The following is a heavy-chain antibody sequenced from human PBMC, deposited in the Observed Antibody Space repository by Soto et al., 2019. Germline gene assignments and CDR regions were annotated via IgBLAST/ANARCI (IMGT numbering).Heavy chain of an antibody. CDR3: AKRDYGDFGGFDY. CDR1: GFTFSSYA. V-gene: IGHV3-23*01. J-gene: IGHJ4*02. D-gene: IGHD4-17*01. CDR2: ISGGGGST. Sequence: GGSLRLSCAASGFTFSSYAMSWVRQAPGKGLEWVSGISGGGGSTYYGDSVKGRFTISRDNSKNTLYVQMNSLRAEDTAVYYCAKRDYGDFGGFDYWGQGTLVTVSS.